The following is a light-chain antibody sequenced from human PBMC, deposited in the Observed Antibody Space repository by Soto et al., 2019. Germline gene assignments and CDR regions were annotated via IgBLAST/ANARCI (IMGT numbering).Light chain of an antibody. CDR2: GGS. V-gene: IGKV3-20*01. J-gene: IGKJ5*01. CDR1: QSVNTRY. Sequence: EVVLTQSPVTLSLSPGERATLSCRASQSVNTRYLAWYQQKPGQAPSLLIFGGSIRATGIPERFTGDASGTDFTLSISRVEPEDFAVYYCQQYSDSSPITFGQGTRLENK. CDR3: QQYSDSSPIT.